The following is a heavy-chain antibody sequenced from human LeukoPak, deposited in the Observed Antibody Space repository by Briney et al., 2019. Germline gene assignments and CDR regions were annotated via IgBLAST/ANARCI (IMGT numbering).Heavy chain of an antibody. CDR2: INHSGST. D-gene: IGHD1-26*01. CDR3: ARAVGATAYFDY. J-gene: IGHJ4*02. CDR1: GGSFSGYY. V-gene: IGHV4-34*01. Sequence: SETLSLTCAVYGGSFSGYYWSWIRQPPGKGLEWIGEINHSGSTNYNPSLKSRVTISVDTSKSQFSLKLSSVTAADTAVYYCARAVGATAYFDYWGQGTLVTVSS.